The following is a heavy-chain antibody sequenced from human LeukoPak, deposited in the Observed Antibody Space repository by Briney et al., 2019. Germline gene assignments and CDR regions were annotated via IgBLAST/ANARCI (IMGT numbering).Heavy chain of an antibody. D-gene: IGHD3-22*01. CDR1: GYTFTSYG. CDR2: ISAYNGNT. V-gene: IGHV1-18*01. CDR3: ARGGVYYDSSGYRHEYYFDY. J-gene: IGHJ4*02. Sequence: ASVKVSCKASGYTFTSYGISWVRQAPGQGLEWMGWISAYNGNTNYAQKLQGRVTMTTDTSTSTAYMELRSLRSDDTAVCYCARGGVYYDSSGYRHEYYFDYWGQGTLVTVSS.